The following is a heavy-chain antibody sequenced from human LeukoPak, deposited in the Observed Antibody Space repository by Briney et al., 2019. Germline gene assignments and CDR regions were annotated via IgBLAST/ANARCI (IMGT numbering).Heavy chain of an antibody. CDR3: AKHEWELLRPFDY. D-gene: IGHD1-26*01. V-gene: IGHV3-23*01. Sequence: GGSLRLSCTVSGFTLSSYEMSWIRQAPGKGLEWVSSIDYDGGSGHYADSVKGRFTISRDNSNNTLFLHLNSLRGEDTAVYYCAKHEWELLRPFDYWGQGTLVTVSS. J-gene: IGHJ4*02. CDR1: GFTLSSYE. CDR2: IDYDGGSG.